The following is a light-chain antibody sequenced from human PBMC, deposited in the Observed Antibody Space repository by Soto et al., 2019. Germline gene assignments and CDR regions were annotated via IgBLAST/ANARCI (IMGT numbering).Light chain of an antibody. CDR2: DAS. V-gene: IGKV3-11*01. Sequence: DIVLIQSPATLTLSPGERATLSCRASQSVSSYLAWYQQKPGQAPRLLIYDASNRATGIPARFSGSGSGTDFTLTISSLEPEDFAVYYCQQRSNWPPSFGQGTRLEI. CDR1: QSVSSY. CDR3: QQRSNWPPS. J-gene: IGKJ5*01.